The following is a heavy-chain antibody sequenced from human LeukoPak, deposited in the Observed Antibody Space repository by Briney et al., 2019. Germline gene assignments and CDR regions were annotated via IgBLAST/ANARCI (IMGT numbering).Heavy chain of an antibody. V-gene: IGHV3-9*01. D-gene: IGHD1-26*01. CDR3: AKAPGGIVGATYFDY. J-gene: IGHJ4*02. Sequence: GGSLRLSCAASGFTFDDYAMHWVRQAPGKGLEWVSGISWNSGSIGYADSVKGRFTISRDNAKNSLYLQMNSLRAEDTALYYCAKAPGGIVGATYFDYWGQGTLVTVSS. CDR2: ISWNSGSI. CDR1: GFTFDDYA.